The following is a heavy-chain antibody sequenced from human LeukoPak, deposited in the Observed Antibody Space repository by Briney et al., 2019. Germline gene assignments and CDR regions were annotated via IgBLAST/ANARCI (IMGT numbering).Heavy chain of an antibody. CDR2: IYHSGSI. V-gene: IGHV4-4*02. Sequence: PSGTLSLTCAVSGGSISSNNWWSWVRQPPGKGLEWIGEIYHSGSINYNPSLKSRVTISVDKSKNQFSLKLSSVTAADTAVYYCARWYRGYDSSGYYDYWGQGTLVTVSS. CDR3: ARWYRGYDSSGYYDY. J-gene: IGHJ4*02. CDR1: GGSISSNNW. D-gene: IGHD3-22*01.